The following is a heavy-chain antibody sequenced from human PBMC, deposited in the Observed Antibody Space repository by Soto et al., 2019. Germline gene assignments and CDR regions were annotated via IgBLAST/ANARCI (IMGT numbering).Heavy chain of an antibody. V-gene: IGHV3-21*01. CDR3: AREPEGIAAALDY. CDR2: ISSSGSFI. D-gene: IGHD6-13*01. J-gene: IGHJ4*02. Sequence: ESLRLSCAASGFTFRTYGMNWVRRAPGGGLEWVASISSSGSFIYYADSVKGRFTISRDDAEKSLYLQMNSLRAEDTALYYCAREPEGIAAALDYWGQGTLVTVSS. CDR1: GFTFRTYG.